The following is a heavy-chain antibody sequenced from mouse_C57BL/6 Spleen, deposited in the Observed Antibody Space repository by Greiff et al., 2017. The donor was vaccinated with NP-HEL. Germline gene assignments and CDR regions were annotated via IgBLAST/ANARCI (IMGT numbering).Heavy chain of an antibody. J-gene: IGHJ4*01. CDR1: GYTFTSYT. Sequence: QVQLQQSGAELARPGASVKMSCKASGYTFTSYTMHWVKQRPGQGLEWIGYINPSSGYTKYNQKFKDKATLTADKSSSTAYMQLSSLTSEDSAVYYCARDTTVVDAMDYWGQGTSVTVSS. CDR2: INPSSGYT. V-gene: IGHV1-4*01. CDR3: ARDTTVVDAMDY. D-gene: IGHD1-1*01.